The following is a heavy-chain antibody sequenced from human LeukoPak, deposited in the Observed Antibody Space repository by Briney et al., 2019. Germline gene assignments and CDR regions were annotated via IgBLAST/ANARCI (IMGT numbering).Heavy chain of an antibody. Sequence: PGRSLRLSCAASGFTFDDYAMHWVRQAPGKGLEWVSGISWNSGSIGYADSVKGRFTISRDNAKNSLYLQMNSLRAEDTALYYCAKGNDITVFAPFDPWGQGTLVTVSS. V-gene: IGHV3-9*01. CDR1: GFTFDDYA. CDR3: AKGNDITVFAPFDP. J-gene: IGHJ5*02. CDR2: ISWNSGSI. D-gene: IGHD3-3*01.